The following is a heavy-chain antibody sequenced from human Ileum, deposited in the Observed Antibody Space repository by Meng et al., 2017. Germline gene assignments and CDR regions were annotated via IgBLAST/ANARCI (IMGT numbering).Heavy chain of an antibody. CDR2: ISSSSSYI. Sequence: GESLKISCAASGFTFSSYSMNWVRQAPGKGLEWVSSISSSSSYIYYADSVKGRFTISRDNAKNSLYLQMNSLRAEDTAAYYCAIAPPRAGFDYWGQGTLVTVSS. CDR3: AIAPPRAGFDY. J-gene: IGHJ4*02. CDR1: GFTFSSYS. V-gene: IGHV3-21*01.